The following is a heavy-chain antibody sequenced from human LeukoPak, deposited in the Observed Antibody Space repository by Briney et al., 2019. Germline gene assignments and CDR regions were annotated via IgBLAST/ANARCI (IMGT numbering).Heavy chain of an antibody. CDR3: ARDHRTCTRNICHSTIVPDAFDI. CDR2: ISDSGSTI. J-gene: IGHJ3*02. V-gene: IGHV3-48*03. D-gene: IGHD2-8*01. CDR1: GFSFSEYE. Sequence: GGSLRLSCAAPGFSFSEYEMNWVRQAPGKGLEWVSYISDSGSTIYYADSVKGRFTISRDNAKNSVYLQMNGLRVEDTAVYYCARDHRTCTRNICHSTIVPDAFDIWGQGTMVTVSS.